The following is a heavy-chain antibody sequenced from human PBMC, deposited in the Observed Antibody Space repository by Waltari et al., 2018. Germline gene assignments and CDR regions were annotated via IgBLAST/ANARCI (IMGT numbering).Heavy chain of an antibody. CDR3: ARGGLNNYYNSFDN. CDR1: GFTFFVHE. CDR2: IGSSDTTK. V-gene: IGHV3-48*03. J-gene: IGHJ4*02. D-gene: IGHD3-10*01. Sequence: EAQLVESGGGLVQSGGSLRLSCVASGFTFFVHEMNWVRQAPGGGLEWLSSIGSSDTTKSYADSVKGRFTISRDNAKNSVVLQMDSLRAADTAVYFCARGGLNNYYNSFDNWGEGTLVTVSS.